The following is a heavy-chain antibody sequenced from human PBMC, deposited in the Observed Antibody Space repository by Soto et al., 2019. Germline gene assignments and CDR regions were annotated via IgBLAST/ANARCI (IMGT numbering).Heavy chain of an antibody. CDR3: AKTASMTIRDGFDH. Sequence: EVLVLESGGGLVQPGGSLRLSCAASGFTFSSYAMSWVSQAPGQGLEWVSDIRGSGSNPYYSASVKGRFTISRDNSKTTLYLPMNSLRAEDTARYYCAKTASMTIRDGFDHWGQGTLVTVSS. V-gene: IGHV3-23*01. D-gene: IGHD4-17*01. CDR1: GFTFSSYA. CDR2: IRGSGSNP. J-gene: IGHJ4*02.